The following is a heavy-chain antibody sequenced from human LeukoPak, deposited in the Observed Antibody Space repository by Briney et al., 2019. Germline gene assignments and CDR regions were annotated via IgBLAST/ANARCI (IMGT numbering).Heavy chain of an antibody. D-gene: IGHD1-26*01. V-gene: IGHV3-48*02. CDR2: ITASGTAM. Sequence: GGSLRLSCAASGFTFNAFGMKWVRQAPGEGLEWVSHITASGTAMFYADSVKGRFTISRDNAKNSLYLQMNSLRDEDTAVYYCASSGSYRFDYWGQGTLVTVSS. CDR1: GFTFNAFG. CDR3: ASSGSYRFDY. J-gene: IGHJ4*02.